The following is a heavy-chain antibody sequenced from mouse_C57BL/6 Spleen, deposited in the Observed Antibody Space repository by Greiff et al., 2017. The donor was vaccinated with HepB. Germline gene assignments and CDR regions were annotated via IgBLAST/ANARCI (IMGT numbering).Heavy chain of an antibody. CDR1: GFSLTSYG. V-gene: IGHV2-2*01. D-gene: IGHD1-1*01. Sequence: VMLVESGPGLVQPSQSLSITCTVSGFSLTSYGVHWVRQSPGKGLEWLGVIWSGGSTDYNAAFISRLSISKDNSKSQVFFKMNSLQADDTAIYYCARFITTVVATGYYAMDYWGQGTSVTVSS. CDR2: IWSGGST. J-gene: IGHJ4*01. CDR3: ARFITTVVATGYYAMDY.